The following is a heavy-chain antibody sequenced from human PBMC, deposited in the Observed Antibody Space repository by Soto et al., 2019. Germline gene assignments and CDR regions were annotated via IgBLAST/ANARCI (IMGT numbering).Heavy chain of an antibody. CDR1: GGSVSSGSYY. D-gene: IGHD3-22*01. CDR2: IYYSGST. J-gene: IGHJ4*02. CDR3: ARDLYYDSSGYYYDAPYYFDY. Sequence: PSETLSLTCTVSGGSVSSGSYYWSWIRQPPGKGLEWIGYIYYSGSTNYNPSLKSRVTISVDTSKNQFSLKLSSVTAADTAVYYCARDLYYDSSGYYYDAPYYFDYWGQGTLVTVSS. V-gene: IGHV4-61*01.